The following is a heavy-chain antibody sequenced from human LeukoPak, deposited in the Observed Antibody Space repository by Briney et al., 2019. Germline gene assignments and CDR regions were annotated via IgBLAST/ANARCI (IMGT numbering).Heavy chain of an antibody. J-gene: IGHJ6*03. Sequence: GGSLSLSCAASGFPFSSYSMNWVRQAPGKGLEWVSSISSSSSYIYYADSVKGRFTISRDNAKNSLYLQMNSLRAEDTAVYYCASEPRYCSSTSCFTYYYMDVWGKGTTVTVSS. CDR2: ISSSSSYI. CDR3: ASEPRYCSSTSCFTYYYMDV. D-gene: IGHD2-2*01. CDR1: GFPFSSYS. V-gene: IGHV3-21*01.